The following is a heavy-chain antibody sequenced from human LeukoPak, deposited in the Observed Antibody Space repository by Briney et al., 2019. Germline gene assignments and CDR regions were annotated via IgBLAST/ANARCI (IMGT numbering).Heavy chain of an antibody. J-gene: IGHJ4*02. CDR3: ARHISTGDIYDY. D-gene: IGHD7-27*01. CDR1: GGSISSTGYY. Sequence: SETLSLTCTVSGGSISSTGYYWGWIRQPPGKGLEWIGTIYYSGSTFYNPSLKSRVTISIDTSKNQFSLKVSSVTAADTAVYYCARHISTGDIYDYWGQGTLVTVSS. CDR2: IYYSGST. V-gene: IGHV4-39*01.